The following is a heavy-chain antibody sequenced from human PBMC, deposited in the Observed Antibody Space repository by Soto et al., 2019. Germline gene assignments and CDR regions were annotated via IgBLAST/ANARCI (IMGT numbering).Heavy chain of an antibody. V-gene: IGHV3-7*01. Sequence: EMQVVESGGGFVQAGGSLRLSCAASGFTLSDYWMTWVRQAPGKGPEWVANIKQDGRERYYVDSVEGRFTISTDNAKNPLSLPMKRLRAEYTTVSYCACNALGAATPGDYWGEGTLVTVSS. J-gene: IGHJ4*02. CDR1: GFTLSDYW. CDR3: ACNALGAATPGDY. D-gene: IGHD2-15*01. CDR2: IKQDGRER.